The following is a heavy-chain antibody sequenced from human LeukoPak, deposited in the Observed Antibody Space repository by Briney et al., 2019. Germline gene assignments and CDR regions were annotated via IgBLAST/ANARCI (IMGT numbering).Heavy chain of an antibody. CDR3: ASGYYYGSGSYRGDY. CDR1: GFTFSSYG. V-gene: IGHV3-33*01. D-gene: IGHD3-10*01. CDR2: IWYDGSNK. J-gene: IGHJ4*02. Sequence: GRSLRLSCAASGFTFSSYGMHWVRQAPGKGLEWVAVIWYDGSNKYYADSVKGRFTISRDNSKNTLYLQMNSLRAVDTAVYYCASGYYYGSGSYRGDYWGQGTLVTVSS.